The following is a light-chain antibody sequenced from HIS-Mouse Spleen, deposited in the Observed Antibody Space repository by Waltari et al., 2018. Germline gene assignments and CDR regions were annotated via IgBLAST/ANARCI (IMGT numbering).Light chain of an antibody. CDR3: CSYAGSSTWV. CDR2: EGS. Sequence: QSARTQPSSVSRSPGQSITISCTAPSSDVGSYNLVSWYQQHPAKAPKLRIYEGSKRPSGGSKSFTGSKSGKTAYLTISGIQAEEEADYYCCSYAGSSTWVLGGGTKLTVL. J-gene: IGLJ3*02. CDR1: SSDVGSYNL. V-gene: IGLV2-23*01.